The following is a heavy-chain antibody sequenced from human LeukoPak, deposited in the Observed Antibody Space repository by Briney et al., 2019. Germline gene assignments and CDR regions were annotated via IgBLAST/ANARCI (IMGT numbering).Heavy chain of an antibody. V-gene: IGHV3-74*01. D-gene: IGHD2/OR15-2a*01. CDR2: INSDGSWT. Sequence: GGSLRLSCAASGNYWMHWVRQAPGKGLVWVSHINSDGSWTSYADSVKGRFTISKDNAKNTVYLQMNSLRAEDAAVYYCVSFYETYWGRGTLVTVSS. CDR3: VSFYETY. CDR1: GNYW. J-gene: IGHJ4*02.